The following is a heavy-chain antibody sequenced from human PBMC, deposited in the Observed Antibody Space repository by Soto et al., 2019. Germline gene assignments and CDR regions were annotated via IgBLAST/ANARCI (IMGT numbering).Heavy chain of an antibody. D-gene: IGHD5-12*01. J-gene: IGHJ3*02. CDR2: IYYSGST. CDR1: GGSISSGGYY. V-gene: IGHV4-31*03. Sequence: SETLSLTCTVSGGSISSGGYYWSWIRQHPGKGLEWIGYIYYSGSTYYNPSLKSRVTISVDTSKNQFSLKLSSVTAADTAVYYCARAEVRRGPEGMATTLGAFDIWGQGTMVTVSS. CDR3: ARAEVRRGPEGMATTLGAFDI.